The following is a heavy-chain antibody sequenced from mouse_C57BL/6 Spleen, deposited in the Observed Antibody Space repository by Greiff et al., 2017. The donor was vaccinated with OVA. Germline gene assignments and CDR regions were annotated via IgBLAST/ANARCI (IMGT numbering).Heavy chain of an antibody. D-gene: IGHD3-2*02. V-gene: IGHV10-1*01. CDR2: IRSKSNNYAT. CDR1: GFSFNTYA. Sequence: EVNVVESGGGLVQPKGSLKLSCAASGFSFNTYAMNWVRQAPGKGLEWVARIRSKSNNYATYYADSVKNRFTISRDDSESMLYLQMNNLKTEDTAMYYCVRHGSSGYYAMDYWGQGTSVTVSS. CDR3: VRHGSSGYYAMDY. J-gene: IGHJ4*01.